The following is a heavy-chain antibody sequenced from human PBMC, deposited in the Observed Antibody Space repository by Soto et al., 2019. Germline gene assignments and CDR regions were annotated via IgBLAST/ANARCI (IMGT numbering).Heavy chain of an antibody. CDR1: GDSVSSNSAA. V-gene: IGHV6-1*01. Sequence: SQTLSLTCAISGDSVSSNSAAWNWIRQSPSRGLEWLGRTYYRSKWYNDYAVSVKSRITINPDTSKNQFSLQLNSLTPEDTAVYYFARTAQAGWAAGPPVSEYYNGMDVWGQGTTVTVSS. CDR3: ARTAQAGWAAGPPVSEYYNGMDV. CDR2: TYYRSKWYN. J-gene: IGHJ6*02. D-gene: IGHD6-13*01.